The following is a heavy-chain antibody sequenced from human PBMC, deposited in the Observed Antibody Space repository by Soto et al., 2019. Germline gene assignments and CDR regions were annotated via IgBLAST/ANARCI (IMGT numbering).Heavy chain of an antibody. CDR1: GFTFSSYA. D-gene: IGHD3-10*01. Sequence: GGSLRLSCAASGFTFSSYAMSWVRQAPGKGLEWVSAIIGSCGSTYYSDSVAGRFTISRVYSRHTLYLQMNSLRAEDTAIYYCAKALGRDFSDFDSWGQGTXXTVSS. CDR2: IIGSCGST. V-gene: IGHV3-23*01. CDR3: AKALGRDFSDFDS. J-gene: IGHJ4*02.